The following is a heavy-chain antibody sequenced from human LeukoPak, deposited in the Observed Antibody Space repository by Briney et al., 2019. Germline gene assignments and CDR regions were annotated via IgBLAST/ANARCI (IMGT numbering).Heavy chain of an antibody. CDR2: IIPIFGTA. CDR1: GGTFSSYA. Sequence: SVKVSCKASGGTFSSYAISWVRQAPGQGLEWMGGIIPIFGTANYAQKFQGRVTITADESTSTAYMELSSLRSEDTAVYYCARGTQYYYDSSGYYPFDYWGQGTLVTVSS. J-gene: IGHJ4*02. D-gene: IGHD3-22*01. CDR3: ARGTQYYYDSSGYYPFDY. V-gene: IGHV1-69*13.